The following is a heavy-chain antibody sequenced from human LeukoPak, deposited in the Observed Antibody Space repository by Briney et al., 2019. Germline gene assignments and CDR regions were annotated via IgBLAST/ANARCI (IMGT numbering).Heavy chain of an antibody. V-gene: IGHV4-31*03. CDR3: ASADLVEEGSWAFDY. J-gene: IGHJ4*02. CDR2: IYYSGST. Sequence: SETLSLTCTVSGGSISSGGYYWSWIRQHPGKGLEWIGYIYYSGSTYYNPSLKSRVTISVDTSKNQFSLKLSSVTAADTAVHYCASADLVEEGSWAFDYWGQGTLVTVSS. D-gene: IGHD2-15*01. CDR1: GGSISSGGYY.